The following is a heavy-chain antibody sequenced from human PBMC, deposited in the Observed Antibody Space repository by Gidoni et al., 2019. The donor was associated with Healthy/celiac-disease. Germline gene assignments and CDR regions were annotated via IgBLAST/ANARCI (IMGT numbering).Heavy chain of an antibody. J-gene: IGHJ4*02. Sequence: EVQLLESGGGLVQPGGSLRLSCAASGFTFSSYAMSWFRQAPGKGLEWVSSISGSGGSTYYADSVKGRFTISRDNSKNTLYLQMNSLRAEDTAVYYCAKCGGDDDSSGYYPTGRFDYWGQGTLVTVSS. V-gene: IGHV3-23*01. CDR3: AKCGGDDDSSGYYPTGRFDY. CDR2: ISGSGGST. CDR1: GFTFSSYA. D-gene: IGHD3-22*01.